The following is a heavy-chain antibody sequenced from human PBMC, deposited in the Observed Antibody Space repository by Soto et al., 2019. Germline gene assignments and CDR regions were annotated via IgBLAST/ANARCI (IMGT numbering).Heavy chain of an antibody. CDR3: ARQKYRGYVQDAFDI. Sequence: SGPMPVTCTVSCDSISSSYWRWIRQSPGKGLEWIGHIYYSGSTAYNPSLRSRVTISVDTSRKEFSLKVTSVTAADTAVYYCARQKYRGYVQDAFDIWGQGTMVTVSS. D-gene: IGHD5-12*01. V-gene: IGHV4-59*01. CDR2: IYYSGST. CDR1: CDSISSSY. J-gene: IGHJ3*02.